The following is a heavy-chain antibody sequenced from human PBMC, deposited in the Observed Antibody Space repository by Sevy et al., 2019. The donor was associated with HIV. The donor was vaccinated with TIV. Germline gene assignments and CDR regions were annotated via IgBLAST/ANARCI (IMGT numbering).Heavy chain of an antibody. D-gene: IGHD6-19*01. V-gene: IGHV3-30-3*01. Sequence: GGSLRLSCVASGFIFSSYAMHWVRQAPGKGLEWVAVISYDGSNKYYADSVKGRFTISRDNSKNTLYLQMNNLRAEDTAVYYCARDSSYNSGCLDYWGQGTLVTVSS. CDR1: GFIFSSYA. J-gene: IGHJ4*02. CDR2: ISYDGSNK. CDR3: ARDSSYNSGCLDY.